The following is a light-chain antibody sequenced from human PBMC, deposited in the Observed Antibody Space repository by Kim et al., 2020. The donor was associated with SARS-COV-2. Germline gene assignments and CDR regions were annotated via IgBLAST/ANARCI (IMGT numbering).Light chain of an antibody. Sequence: DIQMTQSPSSLSASVGDRVTITYRASQDISNYLAWYQQKPGKVPRVLIYAASALQSGVPSRFSGSGSGTDFTLTISSLQPEDVGSYYCQKYNSAPWTFGHGTKVDIK. CDR2: AAS. CDR3: QKYNSAPWT. CDR1: QDISNY. V-gene: IGKV1-27*01. J-gene: IGKJ1*01.